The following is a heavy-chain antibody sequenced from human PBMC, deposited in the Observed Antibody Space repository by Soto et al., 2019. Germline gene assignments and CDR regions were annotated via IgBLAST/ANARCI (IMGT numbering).Heavy chain of an antibody. CDR2: IIPILGIA. CDR3: GGFVPEYFQH. V-gene: IGHV1-69*02. CDR1: GGTFSSYT. Sequence: QVQLVQSGAEVKKPGSSVKVSCKASGGTFSSYTISWVRQAPGQGLEWMGRIIPILGIANYAQKFQGRVTITADKSTSTAYMELSSLRSEDTALYYCGGFVPEYFQHWGQGTLVTVSS. D-gene: IGHD3-10*02. J-gene: IGHJ1*01.